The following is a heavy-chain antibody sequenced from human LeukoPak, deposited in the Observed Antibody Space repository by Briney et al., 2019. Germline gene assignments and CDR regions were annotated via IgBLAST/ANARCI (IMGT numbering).Heavy chain of an antibody. CDR3: ARGHGYSYGWYYYYYYMDV. CDR2: IYTSGST. CDR1: GGSISSYY. D-gene: IGHD5-18*01. Sequence: SETLSLTCTVSGGSISSYYWSWIRQPAGKGLEWIGRIYTSGSTNYNPSLKSRVTMSVDTSKNQFSLNLSSVTAADTAVYYCARGHGYSYGWYYYYYYMDVWGKGTTVTVSS. V-gene: IGHV4-4*07. J-gene: IGHJ6*03.